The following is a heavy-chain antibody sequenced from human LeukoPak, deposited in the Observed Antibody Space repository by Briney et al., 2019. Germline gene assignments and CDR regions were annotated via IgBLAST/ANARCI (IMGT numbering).Heavy chain of an antibody. CDR2: ISAYNGNT. Sequence: ASVKVSCKASGYTFTSYGISWVRQAPGQGLEWMGCISAYNGNTNYAQTLQGRVTMTTDTSTSTAYMELRSLKSDDAAVYYCASLKNYYDSSGYLVTDAFDIWGQGTMVTVSS. J-gene: IGHJ3*02. V-gene: IGHV1-18*01. CDR1: GYTFTSYG. CDR3: ASLKNYYDSSGYLVTDAFDI. D-gene: IGHD3-22*01.